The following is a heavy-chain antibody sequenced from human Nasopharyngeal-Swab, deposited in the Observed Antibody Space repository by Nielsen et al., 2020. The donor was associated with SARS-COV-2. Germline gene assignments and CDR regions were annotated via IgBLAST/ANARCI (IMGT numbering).Heavy chain of an antibody. CDR1: GFTFTTYT. CDR2: ISHSTTYI. CDR3: ARTAAFCGDDCYSEYFQH. Sequence: GGSLRLPCAASGFTFTTYTMNWVRQAPGKGLEWVSSISHSTTYIWYADSVKGRFTISRDNAKNSLYLQMNNLRADDTAIYYCARTAAFCGDDCYSEYFQHWGQGTLVTVSS. J-gene: IGHJ1*01. D-gene: IGHD2-21*02. V-gene: IGHV3-21*01.